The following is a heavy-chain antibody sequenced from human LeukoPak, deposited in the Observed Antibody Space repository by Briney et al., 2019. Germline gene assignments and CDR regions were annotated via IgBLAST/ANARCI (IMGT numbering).Heavy chain of an antibody. D-gene: IGHD2-15*01. CDR1: GGSISSSSYY. Sequence: SETLSLTCTVSGGSISSSSYYWGWIRQPPGKGREWIGSIYYSGSTYYNPSLKSRVTISVDTSKNQFSLKLSSVTAADTAVYYCARLDLLVVIDYWGQGTLVTVSS. J-gene: IGHJ4*02. CDR3: ARLDLLVVIDY. CDR2: IYYSGST. V-gene: IGHV4-39*01.